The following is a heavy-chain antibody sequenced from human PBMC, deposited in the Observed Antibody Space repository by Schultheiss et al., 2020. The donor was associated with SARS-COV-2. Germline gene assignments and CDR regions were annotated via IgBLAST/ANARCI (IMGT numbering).Heavy chain of an antibody. CDR1: GGSFSGYY. J-gene: IGHJ6*02. CDR3: ARAALVVPAAIPAYYYYGMDV. V-gene: IGHV4-34*01. CDR2: INQSGST. D-gene: IGHD2-2*02. Sequence: SETLSLTCAVYGGSFSGYYWSWIRQPPGKGLEWIGEINQSGSTTYNPSLKSRVTISLDTSKNQFSLKLSSVTAADTAVYYCARAALVVPAAIPAYYYYGMDVWGQGTTVTVSS.